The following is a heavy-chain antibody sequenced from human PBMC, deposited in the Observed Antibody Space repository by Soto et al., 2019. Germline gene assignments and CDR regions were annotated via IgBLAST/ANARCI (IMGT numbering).Heavy chain of an antibody. J-gene: IGHJ6*02. Sequence: ASVTVSWKASGYTFTSYGISWVRQAPAQGLEWMGWISAYNGNTNYAQTLQGRVTMTTDTSTLTAYMELRSLRSDDTAVYYCARDTREIPFWCGELYYYGMDVGGQGTTVTVSS. CDR1: GYTFTSYG. CDR2: ISAYNGNT. CDR3: ARDTREIPFWCGELYYYGMDV. V-gene: IGHV1-18*04. D-gene: IGHD3-10*01.